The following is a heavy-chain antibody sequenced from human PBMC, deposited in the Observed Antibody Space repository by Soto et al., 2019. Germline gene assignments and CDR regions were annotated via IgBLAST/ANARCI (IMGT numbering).Heavy chain of an antibody. V-gene: IGHV3-33*01. CDR3: ARAGDGYNTPDAFDI. D-gene: IGHD5-12*01. Sequence: QVQLVESGGGVVQPGRSLRLSCAASGFTFSSYGMHWVRQAPGKGLEWVAVIWYDGSNKYYADSVKGRFTISRDNSKNTLYLQMNSLRAEDTAVYYCARAGDGYNTPDAFDIWGQGTMVTVSS. J-gene: IGHJ3*02. CDR1: GFTFSSYG. CDR2: IWYDGSNK.